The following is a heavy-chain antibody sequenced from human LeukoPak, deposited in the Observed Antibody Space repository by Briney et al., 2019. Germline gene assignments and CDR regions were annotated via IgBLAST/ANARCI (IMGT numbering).Heavy chain of an antibody. CDR3: ARAFEVVTAPHMDV. CDR1: GGTFSSYA. Sequence: GSSVKVSCKASGGTFSSYAISWVRQAPGQGLEWMGRIIPILGIANYAQKFQGRVTITADKSTSTAYMELSSLRSEDTAVYYCARAFEVVTAPHMDVWGQGTTVTVSS. V-gene: IGHV1-69*04. D-gene: IGHD2-21*02. J-gene: IGHJ6*02. CDR2: IIPILGIA.